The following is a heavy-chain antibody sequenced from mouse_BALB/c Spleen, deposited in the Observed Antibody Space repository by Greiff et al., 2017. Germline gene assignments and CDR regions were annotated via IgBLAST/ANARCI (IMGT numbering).Heavy chain of an antibody. D-gene: IGHD2-14*01. CDR3: AREDYRYDYAMDY. V-gene: IGHV14-3*02. J-gene: IGHJ4*01. CDR1: GFNIKDTY. CDR2: IDPANGNT. Sequence: VHVKQSGAELVKPGASVKLSCTASGFNIKDTYMHWVKQRPEQGLEWIGRIDPANGNTKYDPKFQGKATITADTSSNTAYLQLSSLTSEDTAVYYCAREDYRYDYAMDYWGQGTSVTVSS.